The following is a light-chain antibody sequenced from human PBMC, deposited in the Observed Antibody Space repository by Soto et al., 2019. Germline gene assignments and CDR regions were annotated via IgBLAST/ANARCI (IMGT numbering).Light chain of an antibody. CDR1: SGDVGGHNF. CDR2: EVS. Sequence: QSALTPPPSASGSPGKSVTISCTGTSGDVGGHNFVSWDQFHPGKAPKLIIYEVSKRPSGVPNRFSGSKSDNTASLTVSGLQAEDEADYFCSSYAGTNKVFGGGTKLTVL. CDR3: SSYAGTNKV. V-gene: IGLV2-8*01. J-gene: IGLJ3*02.